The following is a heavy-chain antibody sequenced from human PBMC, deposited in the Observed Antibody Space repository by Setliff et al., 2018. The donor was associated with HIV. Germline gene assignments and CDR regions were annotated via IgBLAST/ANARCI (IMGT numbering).Heavy chain of an antibody. CDR2: IYPGDSDT. D-gene: IGHD3-10*01. Sequence: GESLKISCKASGYTFTRYWIGWVRQMPGKGLEWMGIIYPGDSDTRYSPTFQGQVTISADKSMSTAYLQWNSLKASDTAIYYCARLGEYGSFDLWGRGTAVTVSS. CDR1: GYTFTRYW. V-gene: IGHV5-51*01. J-gene: IGHJ4*03. CDR3: ARLGEYGSFDL.